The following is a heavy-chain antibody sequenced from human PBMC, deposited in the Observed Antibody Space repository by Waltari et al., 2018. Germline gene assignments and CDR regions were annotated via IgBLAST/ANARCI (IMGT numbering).Heavy chain of an antibody. Sequence: EVQLVESGGGLVQPGGSLRLSCAASGFTFSSYAMSWVRQAPGKGLEWVSAISGSGGSTYYADSVKGRFTISRDNSKNTLYLQMNSLRAEDTAVYYCAKIAKGSGDILTGYPPFDYWGQGTLVTVSS. CDR2: ISGSGGST. CDR1: GFTFSSYA. J-gene: IGHJ4*02. V-gene: IGHV3-23*04. D-gene: IGHD3-9*01. CDR3: AKIAKGSGDILTGYPPFDY.